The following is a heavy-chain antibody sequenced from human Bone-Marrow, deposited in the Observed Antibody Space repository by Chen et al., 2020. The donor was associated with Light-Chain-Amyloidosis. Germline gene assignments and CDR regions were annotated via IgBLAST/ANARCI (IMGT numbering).Heavy chain of an antibody. Sequence: QQRLQESGPGLVKPSETLYRPCTVAGGTISSGNCWSCARQHPGKGLEWNGEMIHSGSTNYRPFLKGRVTISLDTSQSQFSQNLSSMTAADTAVYYCARGRGYSYGHVRAYNYMDVWGKGTTVTVSS. CDR1: GGTISSGNC. J-gene: IGHJ6*03. V-gene: IGHV4-4*02. D-gene: IGHD5-18*01. CDR3: ARGRGYSYGHVRAYNYMDV. CDR2: MIHSGST.